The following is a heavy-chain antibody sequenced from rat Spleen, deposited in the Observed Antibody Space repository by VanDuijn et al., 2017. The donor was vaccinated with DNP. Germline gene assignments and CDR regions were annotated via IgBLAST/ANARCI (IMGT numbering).Heavy chain of an antibody. CDR1: GFTFSDYY. CDR3: SRHVLPLRVWDY. D-gene: IGHD1-4*01. J-gene: IGHJ2*01. Sequence: EVQLVESGGDSVQPGRSLKLSCAASGFTFSDYYMAWVRQAPTKGLEWVAYIRYDGRSAYNGDSVKGRFTISRDNAKSTLYLQMNSLRSEDMATYYCSRHVLPLRVWDYWGQGVMVTVSS. V-gene: IGHV5-22*01. CDR2: IRYDGRSA.